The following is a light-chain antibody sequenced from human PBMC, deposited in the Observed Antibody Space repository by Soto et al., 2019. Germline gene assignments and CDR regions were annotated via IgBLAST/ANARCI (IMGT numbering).Light chain of an antibody. Sequence: DIQMTQSPSSLSASVGARVTITCRASQSTSSYLNWYQQKPGKAPKLLIYAASSLQSGVPSRFSGSGSGTDFTLTISSLQPEDFATYYCQQSYSTPRTFGQGTKV. J-gene: IGKJ1*01. CDR1: QSTSSY. V-gene: IGKV1-39*01. CDR2: AAS. CDR3: QQSYSTPRT.